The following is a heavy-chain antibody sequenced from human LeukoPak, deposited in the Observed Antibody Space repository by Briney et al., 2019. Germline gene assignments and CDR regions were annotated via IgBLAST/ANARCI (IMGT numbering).Heavy chain of an antibody. CDR2: INPNSGGT. J-gene: IGHJ4*02. D-gene: IGHD6-19*01. CDR3: ARFIAVAGTFD. Sequence: ASVKVSCKASGYTFTSYGISWVRQAPGQGLEWMGWINPNSGGTNYAQKFQGRVTMTRDTSISTAYMELSRLRSDDTAVYYCARFIAVAGTFDWGQGTLVTVSS. CDR1: GYTFTSYG. V-gene: IGHV1-2*02.